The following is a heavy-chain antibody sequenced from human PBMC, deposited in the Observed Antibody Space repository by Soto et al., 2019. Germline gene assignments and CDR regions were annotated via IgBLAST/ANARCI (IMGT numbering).Heavy chain of an antibody. D-gene: IGHD3-9*01. J-gene: IGHJ6*02. CDR3: ARADYEILTGSYAMDV. V-gene: IGHV4-4*07. Sequence: SETLSLTCTVSDDFISSYYWNWIRQPAGKGLEWIGRVSTSGATNYNPSLESRVTMSVDTSKKQFSLKLTSVTAPDTAVYFCARADYEILTGSYAMDVWGQGTTVTVSS. CDR2: VSTSGAT. CDR1: DDFISSYY.